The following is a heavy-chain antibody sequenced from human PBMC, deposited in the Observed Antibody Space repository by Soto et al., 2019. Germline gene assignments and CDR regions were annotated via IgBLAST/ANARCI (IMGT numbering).Heavy chain of an antibody. D-gene: IGHD1-26*01. CDR2: INHSGST. V-gene: IGHV4-34*01. Sequence: SETLSLTCAVYGGSFSGYYWSWIRQPPGKGLEWIGEINHSGSTNYNPSLKSRVTISVDTSKNQFSLELSSVTAADTAVYCCARDRSGSNPGPSDYWGQGTLVTVSS. CDR1: GGSFSGYY. J-gene: IGHJ4*02. CDR3: ARDRSGSNPGPSDY.